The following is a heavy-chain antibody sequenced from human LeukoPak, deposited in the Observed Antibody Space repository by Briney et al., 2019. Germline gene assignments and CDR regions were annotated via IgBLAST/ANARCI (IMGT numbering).Heavy chain of an antibody. J-gene: IGHJ4*02. CDR3: ARNDLGAYDY. CDR2: IYYSGST. CDR1: GGSISSYY. Sequence: SETLSLTCTVSGGSISSYYWSWIRQPPGKGLEWIGYIYYSGSTNYNPSLKSRVTISVDTSKNQFPLKLSSVTAADTAVYYCARNDLGAYDYWGQGTLVTVSS. V-gene: IGHV4-59*01. D-gene: IGHD3-16*01.